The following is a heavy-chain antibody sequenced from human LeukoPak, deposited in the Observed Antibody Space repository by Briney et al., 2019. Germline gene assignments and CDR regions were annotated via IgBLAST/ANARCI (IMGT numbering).Heavy chain of an antibody. Sequence: PGGSLRLCCAASGFTFSNAWMSWVRQAAGKGLEWVGRIKSKTDGGTTDYAAPVKGRFTISRDDSKNTLYLQMNSLKTEDTAVYYCTTAPLFGELYYWGQGTLVTVSS. V-gene: IGHV3-15*01. CDR2: IKSKTDGGTT. CDR1: GFTFSNAW. CDR3: TTAPLFGELYY. J-gene: IGHJ4*02. D-gene: IGHD3-10*01.